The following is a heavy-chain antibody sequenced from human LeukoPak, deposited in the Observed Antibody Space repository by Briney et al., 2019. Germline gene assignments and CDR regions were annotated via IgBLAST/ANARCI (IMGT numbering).Heavy chain of an antibody. CDR3: AREFNWNYDTPTVPYYMDV. CDR2: IIPIFGTA. Sequence: SVKVSCKASGGTFSSYAISWVRQAPGQGLEWIGRIIPIFGTANYAQKFQGRVTITTDESTSTAYMELSSLRSEDTAVYYCAREFNWNYDTPTVPYYMDVWGKGTTVTVSS. CDR1: GGTFSSYA. J-gene: IGHJ6*03. D-gene: IGHD1-7*01. V-gene: IGHV1-69*05.